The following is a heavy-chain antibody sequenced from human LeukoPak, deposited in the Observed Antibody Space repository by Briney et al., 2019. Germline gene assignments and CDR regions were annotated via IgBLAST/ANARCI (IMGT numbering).Heavy chain of an antibody. CDR2: IHYRGRT. Sequence: SETLSLTCTVSGGSISSYYWRWIRQPPGKGREWSGYIHYRGRTNYKPSLKSRVTISVDTSKNQFSLKLSSVTAADTAVYYCARAPRIDFWSGYYSDAFDIWGQGTMVTVSS. V-gene: IGHV4-59*01. CDR1: GGSISSYY. J-gene: IGHJ3*02. CDR3: ARAPRIDFWSGYYSDAFDI. D-gene: IGHD3-3*01.